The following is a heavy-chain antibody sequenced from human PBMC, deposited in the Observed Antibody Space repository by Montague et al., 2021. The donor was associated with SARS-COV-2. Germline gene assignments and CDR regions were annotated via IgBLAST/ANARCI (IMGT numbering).Heavy chain of an antibody. D-gene: IGHD2-21*01. CDR3: ARGGDMNWFDP. Sequence: SETLSLTCTVSGGSISSYYWSWIRQPPGKGLEWIGYIYYSGSTNYNPSLESRVTISVDTSKNQFSLKLSSVTAADTAVYYCARGGDMNWFDPLGPGNPGHRLL. CDR2: IYYSGST. CDR1: GGSISSYY. V-gene: IGHV4-59*01. J-gene: IGHJ5*02.